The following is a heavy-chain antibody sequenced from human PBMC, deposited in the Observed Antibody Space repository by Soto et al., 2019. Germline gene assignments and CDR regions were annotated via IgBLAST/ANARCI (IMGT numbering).Heavy chain of an antibody. Sequence: PGGSLRLSCAASGFTFTRYRMNWVRQAPGEGLEWVSSISCTTNYIYYGDSMKGRFTISRDNAKNSLYLEMNSLRAEDTAVYYCARESEDLTSNFDYWGQGTLVTVSS. CDR1: GFTFTRYR. CDR3: ARESEDLTSNFDY. CDR2: ISCTTNYI. V-gene: IGHV3-21*06. J-gene: IGHJ4*02.